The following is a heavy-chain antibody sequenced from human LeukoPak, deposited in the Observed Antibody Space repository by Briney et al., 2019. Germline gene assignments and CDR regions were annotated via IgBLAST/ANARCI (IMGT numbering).Heavy chain of an antibody. CDR2: ISGSGGST. J-gene: IGHJ5*02. CDR3: AKDSPVLRFLFDP. Sequence: GGSLRLSCAASGFTASSNYMSWVRQAPGKGLEWVSAISGSGGSTYYADSVKGRFTISRDNSKNTLYLQMNSLRAEDTAVYYCAKDSPVLRFLFDPWGQGTLVTVSS. CDR1: GFTASSNY. V-gene: IGHV3-23*01. D-gene: IGHD3-3*01.